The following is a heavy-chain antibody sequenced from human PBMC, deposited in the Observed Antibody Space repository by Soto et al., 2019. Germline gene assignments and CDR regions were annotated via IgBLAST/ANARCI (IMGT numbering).Heavy chain of an antibody. J-gene: IGHJ4*02. Sequence: EVHLLESGGGLIQPGGSLRLSCAASGFSFSSYVMAWVRQAPGKGLEWVSAMSGSGGSTYYPDSVKGRFTISRDNSENTLFLQMNSLRAEDTAVYYCAKASGSSWPYYFDSWGQGTLVTVSS. CDR2: MSGSGGST. CDR1: GFSFSSYV. V-gene: IGHV3-23*01. CDR3: AKASGSSWPYYFDS. D-gene: IGHD6-13*01.